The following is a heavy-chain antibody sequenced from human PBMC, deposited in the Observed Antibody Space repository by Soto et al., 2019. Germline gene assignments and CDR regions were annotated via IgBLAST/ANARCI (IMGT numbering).Heavy chain of an antibody. CDR2: MNPKSGHT. D-gene: IGHD4-17*01. Sequence: QVQLVQSGAEVKKPGASVKVSCKASGYTFSSYDINWVRQATGQGLEWMGWMNPKSGHTGSAQKFQGRVTMTRDTSISTAYMELSSLRFEDTAIYYCARTDGALDVWGQGTTVTVSS. V-gene: IGHV1-8*01. CDR1: GYTFSSYD. J-gene: IGHJ6*02. CDR3: ARTDGALDV.